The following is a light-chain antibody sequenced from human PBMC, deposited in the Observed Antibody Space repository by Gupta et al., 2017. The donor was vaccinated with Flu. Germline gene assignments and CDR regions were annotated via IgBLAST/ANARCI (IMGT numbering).Light chain of an antibody. CDR1: QSVSTN. CDR2: GAP. Sequence: EIVMTQSPATLSVSPGERATLYCRASQSVSTNLAWYQQRPGQAPRLLIYGAPTRVTGIPARFSGSGSGTEFTLAITSLQSEDFAVYYCQQYDAWPPWTFGQGTKVEIK. V-gene: IGKV3-15*01. CDR3: QQYDAWPPWT. J-gene: IGKJ1*01.